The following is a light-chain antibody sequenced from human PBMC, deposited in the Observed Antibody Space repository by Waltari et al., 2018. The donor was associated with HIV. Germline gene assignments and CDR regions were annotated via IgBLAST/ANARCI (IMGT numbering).Light chain of an antibody. CDR1: VGGYNY. CDR2: DVS. V-gene: IGLV2-11*01. Sequence: VGGYNYVSWYQQHPGKAPKLMIYDVSKRPSGVPDRFSGSKSGNTASLTISGLQAEDEADYYCCSYAGSYTRFGGGTKLTVL. CDR3: CSYAGSYTR. J-gene: IGLJ2*01.